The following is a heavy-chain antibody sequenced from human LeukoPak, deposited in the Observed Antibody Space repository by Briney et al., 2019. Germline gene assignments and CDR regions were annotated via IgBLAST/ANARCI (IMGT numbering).Heavy chain of an antibody. V-gene: IGHV3-11*04. Sequence: GGSLRLSCAASGFTFSDYYMSWIRQAPGKGLEWVSYVSSSGSTIYYADSVKGRFTISRDNAKNTLYLQMNSLRAGDTAVYYCARPDFWSGSAFDYWGQGTLVTVSS. CDR1: GFTFSDYY. CDR3: ARPDFWSGSAFDY. D-gene: IGHD3-3*01. CDR2: VSSSGSTI. J-gene: IGHJ4*02.